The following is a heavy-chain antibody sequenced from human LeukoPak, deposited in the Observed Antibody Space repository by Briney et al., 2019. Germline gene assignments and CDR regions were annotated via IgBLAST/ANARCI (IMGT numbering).Heavy chain of an antibody. J-gene: IGHJ6*04. CDR3: TTDQRDSRMDV. D-gene: IGHD2-21*02. Sequence: SETLSLTXSVSGAYINNYHWSWIRQPAGKGLEWIGRLMTNGGINYNPSLKSRVTMSLDTPRNQFSLKLSSVTAADTAIYYCTTDQRDSRMDVWGKGTTVTVSS. CDR1: GAYINNYH. CDR2: LMTNGGI. V-gene: IGHV4-4*07.